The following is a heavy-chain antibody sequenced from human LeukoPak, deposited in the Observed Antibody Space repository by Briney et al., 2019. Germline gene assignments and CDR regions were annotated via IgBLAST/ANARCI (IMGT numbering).Heavy chain of an antibody. V-gene: IGHV3-21*01. Sequence: GGSLRLSCAASGFTFSSYSMNWVRQAPGKGLEWVSSIDFTSRYIYNADSVKGRFTTSRDNAKNSLDLQMNSLKVEDTAVYYCATPAAGPGAEYSLYWGQGALVIVSS. D-gene: IGHD6-13*01. CDR3: ATPAAGPGAEYSLY. CDR1: GFTFSSYS. J-gene: IGHJ1*01. CDR2: IDFTSRYI.